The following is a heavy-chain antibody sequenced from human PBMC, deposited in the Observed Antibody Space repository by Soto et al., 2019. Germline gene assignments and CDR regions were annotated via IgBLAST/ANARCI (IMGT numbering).Heavy chain of an antibody. J-gene: IGHJ6*02. CDR1: GGSISSYY. V-gene: IGHV4-59*01. CDR2: IYYSGST. CDR3: ARDSDYYGMDV. Sequence: QVQLQESGPGLVKPSETLSLTCTVSGGSISSYYWSWIRQPPGKGLEWIGYIYYSGSTNYNPSLKSRVTTSVDTSKNQFSLKLSSVTAADTAVYYCARDSDYYGMDVWGQGTTVTVSS.